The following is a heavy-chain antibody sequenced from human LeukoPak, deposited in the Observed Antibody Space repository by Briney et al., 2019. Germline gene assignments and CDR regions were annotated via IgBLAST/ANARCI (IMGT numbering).Heavy chain of an antibody. Sequence: GGSLRLSCVASGITLSDYWMSWVRQAPGKGLEWVANIKPDGSGKNYVDSVKGRFTISRDSAKNSLFLQMNSLRVEDMAVYYCARASDYGGNSVGYWGQGTLVTVSS. CDR2: IKPDGSGK. CDR3: ARASDYGGNSVGY. D-gene: IGHD4-23*01. CDR1: GITLSDYW. J-gene: IGHJ4*02. V-gene: IGHV3-7*01.